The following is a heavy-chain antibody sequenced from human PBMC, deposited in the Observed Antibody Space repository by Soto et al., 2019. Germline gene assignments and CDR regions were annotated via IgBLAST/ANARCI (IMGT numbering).Heavy chain of an antibody. CDR1: GGSISSYY. V-gene: IGHV4-59*01. CDR3: ARADGSYSYGMEV. CDR2: IYYSGST. J-gene: IGHJ6*01. Sequence: SETLSLTCTFSGGSISSYYWSWIRHPPGKGLEWIGYIYYSGSTNYNPSLKSRVTISVDTSKNKFSLKLRSVTPADTAVYYSARADGSYSYGMEVWGPGTKVMVSS. D-gene: IGHD3-10*01.